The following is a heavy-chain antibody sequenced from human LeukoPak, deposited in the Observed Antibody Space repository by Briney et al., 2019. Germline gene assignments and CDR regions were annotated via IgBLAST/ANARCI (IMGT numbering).Heavy chain of an antibody. V-gene: IGHV3-21*01. CDR1: GFTFSSYN. D-gene: IGHD3-10*01. CDR3: ASHYYGSGRGYYMDV. J-gene: IGHJ6*03. CDR2: ITSSSSYI. Sequence: GGSLRLSCAASGFTFSSYNMSWVRQAPGKGLEWVSSITSSSSYIYYADSVKGRFTISRDNAKNSLYLQINSLRAEDTAVYYCASHYYGSGRGYYMDVWGKGTTVTVSS.